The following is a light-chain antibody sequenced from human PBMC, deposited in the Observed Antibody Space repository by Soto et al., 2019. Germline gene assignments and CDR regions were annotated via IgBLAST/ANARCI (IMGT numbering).Light chain of an antibody. J-gene: IGKJ1*01. CDR2: GAS. V-gene: IGKV3-15*01. Sequence: EVVLTQSEVTMSLSAGERDTIYCRASQSVSSNLAWYQQKVGQAPRLLIYGASTRATGIPARCSGSGSGTEFTLTISSLQSEDFAVYYCQQYNNWPPWTFGQGTKVDI. CDR1: QSVSSN. CDR3: QQYNNWPPWT.